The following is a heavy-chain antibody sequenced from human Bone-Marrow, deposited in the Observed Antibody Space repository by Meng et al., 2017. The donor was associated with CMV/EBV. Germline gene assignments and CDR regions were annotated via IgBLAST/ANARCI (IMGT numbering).Heavy chain of an antibody. CDR3: GKEGGPYCSSTSCPIGAFDI. J-gene: IGHJ3*02. Sequence: GGFLRFSCAAPGFTFSSYGMHWVRQAPGKGLEWVAFIRYDGSNNFYADFVKGRFTISRDNSKNTLYLQMNSLRAEDTAVYYCGKEGGPYCSSTSCPIGAFDIWGQGTMVTVSS. CDR2: IRYDGSNN. V-gene: IGHV3-30*02. CDR1: GFTFSSYG. D-gene: IGHD2-2*01.